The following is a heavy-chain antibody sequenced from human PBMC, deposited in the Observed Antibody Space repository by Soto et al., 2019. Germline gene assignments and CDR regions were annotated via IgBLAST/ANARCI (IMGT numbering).Heavy chain of an antibody. Sequence: GSVNVSCKSSVYTFTGYDVLWVRQAPGQGRDGVGWINPKRGDTYLGQRFKDRVNMNRDTSIGTAYMELRGLTSDDTAEYYCAKGGAIVAAGTRVYLFNAMLVWGQGTTVTVSS. D-gene: IGHD1-26*01. CDR3: AKGGAIVAAGTRVYLFNAMLV. CDR2: INPKRGDT. CDR1: VYTFTGYD. J-gene: IGHJ6*02. V-gene: IGHV1-2*02.